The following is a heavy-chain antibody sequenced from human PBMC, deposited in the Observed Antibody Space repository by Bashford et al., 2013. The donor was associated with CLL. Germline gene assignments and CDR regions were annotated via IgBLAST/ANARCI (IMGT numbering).Heavy chain of an antibody. V-gene: IGHV4-31*03. CDR2: IYYSGST. CDR3: ARDTRIAAAGTWVYYYYGMDV. D-gene: IGHD6-13*01. J-gene: IGHJ6*02. CDR1: GGSISSGGYY. Sequence: SETLSLTCTVSGGSISSGGYYWSWIRQHPGKGLEWIGYIYYSGSTYYNPSLKSRVTISVDTSKNQFSLKLSSVTAADTAVYYCARDTRIAAAGTWVYYYYGMDVWGRRDHGHRLL.